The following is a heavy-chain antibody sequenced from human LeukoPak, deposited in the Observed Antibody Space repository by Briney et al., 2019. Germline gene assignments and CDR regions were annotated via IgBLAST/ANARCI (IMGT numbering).Heavy chain of an antibody. CDR1: GFTFSTYA. CDR3: AKSSYYDSSGYYREYYFDY. D-gene: IGHD3-22*01. V-gene: IGHV3-23*01. J-gene: IGHJ4*02. CDR2: ITGSAGST. Sequence: GGSLRLSCAASGFTFSTYAMSWVRQAPGKGLEWVSGITGSAGSTHYADSVKGRFTISRDNTKNALYLQMNSLRAEDTAIYYCAKSSYYDSSGYYREYYFDYWGQGTLVTVSS.